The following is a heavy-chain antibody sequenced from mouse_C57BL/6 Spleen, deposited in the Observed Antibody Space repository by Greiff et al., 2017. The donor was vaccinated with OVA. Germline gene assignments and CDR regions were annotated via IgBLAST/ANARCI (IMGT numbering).Heavy chain of an antibody. D-gene: IGHD1-1*01. CDR1: GFTFSDYG. J-gene: IGHJ4*01. CDR2: ISRGSSTI. Sequence: DVMLVESGGGLVKPGGSLNLSCAASGFTFSDYGMHWVRQAPEKGLEWVAYISRGSSTIYYSDTVKGRFTISRDNAKNTLFLQMTSLRSEDTAMYYCAKDGSSSRYYAMDYWGQGTSVTVSS. CDR3: AKDGSSSRYYAMDY. V-gene: IGHV5-17*01.